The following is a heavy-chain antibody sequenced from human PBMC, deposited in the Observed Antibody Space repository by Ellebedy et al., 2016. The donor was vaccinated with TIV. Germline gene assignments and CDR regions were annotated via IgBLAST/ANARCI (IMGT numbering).Heavy chain of an antibody. CDR3: ARGGRDQWLIDY. Sequence: PGGSLRLSCAASGFTFSSYGMNWVRQAPGKGLEWVAIIWYDGSNTYYADSVKGRFSISRDNSKNTLYVQMNSLRAEDTAVYYCARGGRDQWLIDYWGQGTLVTVSS. CDR2: IWYDGSNT. V-gene: IGHV3-33*01. J-gene: IGHJ4*02. CDR1: GFTFSSYG. D-gene: IGHD6-19*01.